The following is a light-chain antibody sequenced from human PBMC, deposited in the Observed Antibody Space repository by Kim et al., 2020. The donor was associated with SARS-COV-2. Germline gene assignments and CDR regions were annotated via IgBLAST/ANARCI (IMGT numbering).Light chain of an antibody. CDR3: QAWASRVV. J-gene: IGLJ2*01. CDR2: QDS. CDR1: KLGDKY. V-gene: IGLV3-1*01. Sequence: SYELTQPPSVSVSPGQTASITCSGDKLGDKYACWYQQKPGQSPVVVIYQDSKRPSGIPERFSGSNSGNTATLTISGTQAMDEADYYCQAWASRVVFGGGT.